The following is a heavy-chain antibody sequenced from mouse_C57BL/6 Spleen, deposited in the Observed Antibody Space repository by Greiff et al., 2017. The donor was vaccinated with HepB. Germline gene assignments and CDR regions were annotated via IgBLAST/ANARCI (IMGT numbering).Heavy chain of an antibody. D-gene: IGHD1-1*01. CDR1: GFTFTDYY. CDR2: IRNKANGYTT. J-gene: IGHJ4*01. V-gene: IGHV7-3*01. Sequence: EVKLVESGGGLVQPGGSLSLSCAASGFTFTDYYMSWVRQPPGKALEWLGFIRNKANGYTTEYSASVKGRFTISRDNSQGLLYLQMNALRAEDSATDYWARSTLHDYGSSSGAMYYWGQGTSGTVSS. CDR3: ARSTLHDYGSSSGAMYY.